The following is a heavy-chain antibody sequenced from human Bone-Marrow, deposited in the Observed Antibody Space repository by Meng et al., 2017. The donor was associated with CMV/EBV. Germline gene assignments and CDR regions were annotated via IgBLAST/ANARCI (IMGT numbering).Heavy chain of an antibody. CDR1: GYTFTSYY. CDR2: INPSGGST. CDR3: ARTLAYCSSTSCHWGMDV. J-gene: IGHJ6*02. D-gene: IGHD2-2*01. V-gene: IGHV1-46*01. Sequence: ASVKVSCKASGYTFTSYYMHWVRQAPGQGLEWMGIINPSGGSTSYAQKFQGRVTMTRDTSTSTVYMELSSLRSEDTAVYYCARTLAYCSSTSCHWGMDVWGQGTTVTVSS.